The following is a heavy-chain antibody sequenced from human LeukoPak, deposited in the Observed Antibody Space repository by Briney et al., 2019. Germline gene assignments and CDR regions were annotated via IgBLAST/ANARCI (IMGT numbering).Heavy chain of an antibody. CDR1: GFTFSSYS. V-gene: IGHV3-21*01. D-gene: IGHD6-13*01. CDR3: ARAGEQQLVDY. J-gene: IGHJ4*02. Sequence: GGSLRLSCAAPGFTFSSYSMNWVRQAPGKGLEWVSSISSSSSYIYYADSVKGRFTISRDNAKNSLYLQMNSLRAEDTAVYYCARAGEQQLVDYWGQGTLVTVSS. CDR2: ISSSSSYI.